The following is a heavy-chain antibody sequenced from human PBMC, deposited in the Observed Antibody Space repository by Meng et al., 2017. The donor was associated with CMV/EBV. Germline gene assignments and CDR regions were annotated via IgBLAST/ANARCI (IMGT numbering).Heavy chain of an antibody. CDR1: GFTFSSYS. Sequence: GGSLRLSCAASGFTFSSYSMNWVRQAPGKGLEWVSSISSSSSYIYYADSVKGRFTISRDNAKNSLYLQMNSLGAEDTAVYYCARFSFYGGNSVAFDYYYGMDVWGQGTTVTVSS. J-gene: IGHJ6*02. CDR3: ARFSFYGGNSVAFDYYYGMDV. D-gene: IGHD4-23*01. V-gene: IGHV3-21*01. CDR2: ISSSSSYI.